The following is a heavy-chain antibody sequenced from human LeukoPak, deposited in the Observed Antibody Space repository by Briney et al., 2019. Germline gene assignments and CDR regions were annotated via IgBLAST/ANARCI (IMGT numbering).Heavy chain of an antibody. CDR3: SQLERGSH. CDR1: GFTFSNYG. V-gene: IGHV3-30*02. J-gene: IGHJ4*02. CDR2: IRYDGSNK. D-gene: IGHD1-1*01. Sequence: GGSLRLSCAASGFTFSNYGMHWVRQAPGKGLEWVSFIRYDGSNKYYADSVKGRFTISRDNSKNTLCLQMNSLRAEDTAVYYCSQLERGSHWGQGTLVTVSS.